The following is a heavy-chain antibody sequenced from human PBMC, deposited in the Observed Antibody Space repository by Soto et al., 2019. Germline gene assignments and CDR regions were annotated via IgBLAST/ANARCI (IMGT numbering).Heavy chain of an antibody. CDR1: GGTFSSYT. D-gene: IGHD2-15*01. CDR2: IIPILGIA. Sequence: QVQLVQSGAEVQKPGSSVKVSCKASGGTFSSYTISWVRQAPGQGLEWMGRIIPILGIANYAQKFQGRVTITADKSTSTGYMELSSLRSEDTAVYYCARRAATDYFDYWGQGTLVTVSS. J-gene: IGHJ4*02. CDR3: ARRAATDYFDY. V-gene: IGHV1-69*02.